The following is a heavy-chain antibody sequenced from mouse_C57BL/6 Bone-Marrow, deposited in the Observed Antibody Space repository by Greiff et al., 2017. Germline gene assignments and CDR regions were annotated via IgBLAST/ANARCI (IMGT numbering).Heavy chain of an antibody. CDR1: EYEFPSHD. Sequence: EVKVEESGGGLVQPGESLKLSCESNEYEFPSHDMSWVRKTPEKRLELVAAINSDGGSTYYPDTMERRVNISRDNTTKTLYLQMSSLSSEDTALYYCARHDYDDYWGQGTTLTVSS. D-gene: IGHD2-4*01. J-gene: IGHJ2*01. CDR2: INSDGGST. V-gene: IGHV5-2*03. CDR3: ARHDYDDY.